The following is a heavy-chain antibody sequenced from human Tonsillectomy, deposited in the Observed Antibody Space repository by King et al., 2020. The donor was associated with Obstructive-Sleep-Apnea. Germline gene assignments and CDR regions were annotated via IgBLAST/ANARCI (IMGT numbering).Heavy chain of an antibody. CDR1: GGTFSSYA. Sequence: QLVQSGAEVKKPGSSVKVSCKASGGTFSSYAISWVRQAPGQGLEWMGKIIPVVDIVNYAQNFQGRVTITADKSTGTAYMDLSSLRSEDTAVYYCARVSKDYGMDVWGQGTTVTVSS. V-gene: IGHV1-69*09. J-gene: IGHJ6*02. CDR3: ARVSKDYGMDV. CDR2: IIPVVDIV.